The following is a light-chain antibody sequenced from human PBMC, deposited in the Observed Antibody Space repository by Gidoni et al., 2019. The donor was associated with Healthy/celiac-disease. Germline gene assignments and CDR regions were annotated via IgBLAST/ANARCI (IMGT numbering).Light chain of an antibody. Sequence: DVQMTQSPSSLSASVGDRVTITCRARQSISSYLNWYQQKPGKAPQLLIYAASSLQSGVPSRFSGSGSGTDFTLTISRLPPEDFATYYCQQSYSTPPFTFGPGTKVDIK. V-gene: IGKV1-39*01. CDR3: QQSYSTPPFT. CDR2: AAS. CDR1: QSISSY. J-gene: IGKJ3*01.